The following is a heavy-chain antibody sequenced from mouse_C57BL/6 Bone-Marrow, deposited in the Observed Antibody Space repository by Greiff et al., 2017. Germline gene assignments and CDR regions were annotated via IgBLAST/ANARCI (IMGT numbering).Heavy chain of an antibody. Sequence: EVKLVESGGDLVKPGGSLKLSCAASGFTFSSYGMSWVRQTPDKRLAWVATISSGGSYTYYPDSVKGRFTISRDNAKNTLYLQMSSLKSEDTAMYYCARLDSSGYFDYWGQGTTLTVSS. D-gene: IGHD3-2*02. V-gene: IGHV5-6*01. CDR3: ARLDSSGYFDY. CDR2: ISSGGSYT. CDR1: GFTFSSYG. J-gene: IGHJ2*01.